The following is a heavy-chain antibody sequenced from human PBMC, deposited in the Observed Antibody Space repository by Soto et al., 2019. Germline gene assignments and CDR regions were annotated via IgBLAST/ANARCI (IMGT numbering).Heavy chain of an antibody. Sequence: GGSLRLSCAASGFTFSSYGMHWVRQAPGKGLEWVAVIWYDGSNKYYADSVKGRFTISRDNSKNTLYLQMNSLRAEDTAAYYCARARAYSYGYSVRYYYGMDVWGQETTVTVSS. CDR2: IWYDGSNK. D-gene: IGHD5-18*01. J-gene: IGHJ6*02. CDR1: GFTFSSYG. CDR3: ARARAYSYGYSVRYYYGMDV. V-gene: IGHV3-33*01.